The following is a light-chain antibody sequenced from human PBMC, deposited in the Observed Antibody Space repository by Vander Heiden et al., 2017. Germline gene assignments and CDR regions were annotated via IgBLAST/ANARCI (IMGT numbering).Light chain of an antibody. V-gene: IGLV1-44*01. J-gene: IGLJ3*02. CDR3: AAWDDSLNGVV. CDR1: SSKIGSNN. Sequence: QSVLTQPPSPSGTPGQRVTISCSGYSSKIGSNNANWYQQLPGTAPKLLIVSNNQRPSGVPDRFSGSKSGTSASLAISGLQSEDEADDYCAAWDDSLNGVVFGGGTKLTVL. CDR2: SNN.